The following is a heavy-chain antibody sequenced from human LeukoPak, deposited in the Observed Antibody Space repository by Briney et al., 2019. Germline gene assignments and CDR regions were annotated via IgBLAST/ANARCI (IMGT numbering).Heavy chain of an antibody. V-gene: IGHV1-69*04. J-gene: IGHJ5*02. CDR2: IIPIFGIA. CDR3: GRPQPYSSGNNWFDP. Sequence: ASVKVSCKASGGTFSSYAISWVRQAPGQGLEWMGRIIPIFGIANYAQKFQGRVTITADKSTSTAYMELSSLRSEDTAVYYCGRPQPYSSGNNWFDPWGQGTLVTVSS. CDR1: GGTFSSYA. D-gene: IGHD6-25*01.